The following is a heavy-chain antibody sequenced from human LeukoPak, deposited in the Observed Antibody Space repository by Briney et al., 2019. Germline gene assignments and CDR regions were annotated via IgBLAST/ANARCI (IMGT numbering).Heavy chain of an antibody. V-gene: IGHV1-69*04. CDR3: ARGEASVTPFDD. Sequence: AAVKVSCKASGYTFTSYYMHWVRQAPGQGLEWMGRIVPILHIANYAQKFQDRVTITADTATNTAYMMLSRLRSDDTAVYYCARGEASVTPFDDWGQGTLVTVPS. CDR1: GYTFTSYY. J-gene: IGHJ4*02. CDR2: IVPILHIA. D-gene: IGHD4-11*01.